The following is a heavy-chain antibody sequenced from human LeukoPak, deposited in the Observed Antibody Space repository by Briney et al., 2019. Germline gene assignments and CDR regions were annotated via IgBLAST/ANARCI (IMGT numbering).Heavy chain of an antibody. CDR1: GFTFSSYG. CDR3: ATQYYYDSSGQDDY. CDR2: ISYDGSNK. V-gene: IGHV3-30*03. Sequence: GGSLRLSCAASGFTFSSYGMHWVRQAPGKGLEWVAVISYDGSNKYYADSVKGRFTISRDNSKNTLYLQMNSLRAEDTAVYYCATQYYYDSSGQDDYWGQGTLVTVSS. D-gene: IGHD3-22*01. J-gene: IGHJ4*02.